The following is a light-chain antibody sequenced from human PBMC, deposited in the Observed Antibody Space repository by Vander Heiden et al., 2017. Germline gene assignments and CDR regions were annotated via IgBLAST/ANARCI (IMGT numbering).Light chain of an antibody. CDR3: QHYNAYPVT. CDR1: QSISSW. Sequence: DNQMTQSHSTLSASVGDSVTITCRASQSISSWLAWYQQKPGKAPKLLIYKASSLESGVPSRFSGSGSGTEFTLTISSLQPDDFATYYCQHYNAYPVTFGQGTKLEIK. CDR2: KAS. V-gene: IGKV1-5*03. J-gene: IGKJ2*01.